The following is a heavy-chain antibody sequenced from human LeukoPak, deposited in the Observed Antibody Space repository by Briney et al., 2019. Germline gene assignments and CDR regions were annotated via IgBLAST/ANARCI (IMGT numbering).Heavy chain of an antibody. CDR1: GGSISSGGYS. V-gene: IGHV4-30-2*01. J-gene: IGHJ5*02. CDR3: ARGSGANWFDP. CDR2: TYHSGST. Sequence: SETLSLTCAVSGGSISSGGYSWSWIRQPPGKGLEWIGYTYHSGSTYYNPSLKSRVTISVDRSKNQFSLKLSSVTAADTAVYYCARGSGANWFDPWGQGTLVTVSS. D-gene: IGHD2-15*01.